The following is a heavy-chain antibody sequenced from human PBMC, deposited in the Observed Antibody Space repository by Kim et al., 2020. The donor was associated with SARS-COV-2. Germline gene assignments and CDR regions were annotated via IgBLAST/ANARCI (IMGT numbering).Heavy chain of an antibody. CDR3: AKDPRGRPTVYYYYGMDV. V-gene: IGHV3-23*01. Sequence: GGSLRLSCAASGFTFSSYAMSWVRQAPGKGLEWVSAISGSGGSTYYADSVKGRFTISRDNSKNTLYLQMNSLRAEDTAVYYCAKDPRGRPTVYYYYGMDVWGQGTTVTVSS. CDR2: ISGSGGST. J-gene: IGHJ6*02. CDR1: GFTFSSYA. D-gene: IGHD4-17*01.